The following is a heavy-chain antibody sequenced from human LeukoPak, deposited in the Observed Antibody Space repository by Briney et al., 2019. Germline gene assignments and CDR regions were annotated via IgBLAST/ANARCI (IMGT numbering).Heavy chain of an antibody. CDR1: GGSISRPY. CDR2: VYSDGRT. Sequence: SETLSLTCTVSGGSISRPYWSWIRQPPGEGLDWIGYVYSDGRTNFNPSLKSRVTISVDRSKKLFSLSLSSMTAADTAVYYCARHESKDGYRGFDYWGQGTLVTVSS. J-gene: IGHJ4*02. D-gene: IGHD5-24*01. CDR3: ARHESKDGYRGFDY. V-gene: IGHV4-59*08.